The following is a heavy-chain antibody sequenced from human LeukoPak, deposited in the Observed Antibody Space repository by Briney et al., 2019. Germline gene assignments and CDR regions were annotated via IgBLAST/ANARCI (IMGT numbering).Heavy chain of an antibody. CDR2: IYYSGST. CDR1: GGYISSHY. Sequence: SETLSLTCTVSGGYISSHYWSWIRTPPGKGLEWMGYIYYSGSTNYNPSLKSRVTISVDVSKNQFSLKLRSVTAADTAVYYCARKGSGTYYTFDYWGQGALVTVSS. V-gene: IGHV4-59*11. D-gene: IGHD3-10*01. J-gene: IGHJ4*02. CDR3: ARKGSGTYYTFDY.